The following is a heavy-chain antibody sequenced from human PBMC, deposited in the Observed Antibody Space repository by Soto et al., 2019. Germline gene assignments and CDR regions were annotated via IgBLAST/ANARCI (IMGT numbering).Heavy chain of an antibody. V-gene: IGHV2-5*02. CDR2: IYWDDDK. CDR1: GFSLSTSGVG. J-gene: IGHJ6*03. D-gene: IGHD3-10*01. CDR3: AHLTYYYGSGHYYYMDV. Sequence: QITLKESGPTLVKPTQPLTLTCTFSGFSLSTSGVGVGWIRQPPGKALEWLALIYWDDDKRYSPSLKSRLTITKDTSKNQVVLTMTNMDPVDTATYYCAHLTYYYGSGHYYYMDVWGKGTTVTVSS.